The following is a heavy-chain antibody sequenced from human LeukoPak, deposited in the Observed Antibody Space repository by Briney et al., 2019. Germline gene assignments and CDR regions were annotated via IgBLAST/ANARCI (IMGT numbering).Heavy chain of an antibody. V-gene: IGHV4-39*07. CDR2: INHSGST. Sequence: SETLSLTCKVSGGSIGSSGFYWGWFRQPPGKGLEWIGEINHSGSTNYNPSLKSRVTISVDTSKNQFSLKLSSVTAADTAVYYCARGPDSGYYSSYYYYMDVWGKGTTVTVSS. CDR1: GGSIGSSGFY. D-gene: IGHD3-22*01. CDR3: ARGPDSGYYSSYYYYMDV. J-gene: IGHJ6*03.